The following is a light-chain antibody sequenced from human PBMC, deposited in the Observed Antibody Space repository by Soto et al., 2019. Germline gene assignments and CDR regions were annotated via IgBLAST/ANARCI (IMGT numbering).Light chain of an antibody. J-gene: IGKJ4*01. CDR1: QRVSNNY. V-gene: IGKV3D-20*01. CDR3: QKYGNTPLS. Sequence: IVLTQSAATLSLSPGESATLSCGASQRVSNNYLAWYQQKPGLAPRLLIYDASSRATGIPDRFTGSGSGTDFTLTISRLEPEDFAVYYCQKYGNTPLSFGGGTKVDIK. CDR2: DAS.